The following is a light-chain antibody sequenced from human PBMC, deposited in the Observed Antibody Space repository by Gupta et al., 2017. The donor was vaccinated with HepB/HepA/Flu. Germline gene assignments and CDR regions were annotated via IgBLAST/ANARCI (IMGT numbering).Light chain of an antibody. CDR3: QVWDNGSEDVL. CDR1: NIGSKS. V-gene: IGLV3-21*02. CDR2: DDI. Sequence: YVLTQPPPVSVAPGDTAKITCGDTNIGSKSLHWYRQEPGQAPVLVVYDDIARPSGMTERFAGSNSGNTAALTVSSVEPGDEAAYYCQVWDNGSEDVLFGRGTKLTVL. J-gene: IGLJ2*01.